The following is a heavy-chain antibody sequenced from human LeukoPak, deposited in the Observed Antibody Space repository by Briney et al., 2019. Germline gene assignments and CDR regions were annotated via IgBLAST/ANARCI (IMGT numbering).Heavy chain of an antibody. V-gene: IGHV3-23*01. CDR3: ATVKRDCSGGTCYSYDY. CDR1: RFTFNTYA. Sequence: GGSLRLSCVASRFTFNTYAVNWVRQAPGKGLEWVSAISSNADITYYADSVRGWFAISRDNSKNTVFLQMNSLRAEDTAVYYCATVKRDCSGGTCYSYDYWGQGTLVTVSS. CDR2: ISSNADIT. D-gene: IGHD2-15*01. J-gene: IGHJ4*02.